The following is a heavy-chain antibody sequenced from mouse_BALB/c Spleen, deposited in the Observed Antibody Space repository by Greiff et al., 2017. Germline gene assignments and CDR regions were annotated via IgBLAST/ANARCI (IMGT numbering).Heavy chain of an antibody. Sequence: EVKLVESGGGLVKPGGSLKLSCAASGFTFSSYAMSWVRQTPEKRLEWVASISSGGSTYYPDSVKGRFTISRDNARNILYLQMSSLRSEDTAMYYCARGDFYDYDGDWYFDVWGAGTTVTVSS. D-gene: IGHD2-4*01. V-gene: IGHV5-6-5*01. CDR1: GFTFSSYA. J-gene: IGHJ1*01. CDR3: ARGDFYDYDGDWYFDV. CDR2: ISSGGST.